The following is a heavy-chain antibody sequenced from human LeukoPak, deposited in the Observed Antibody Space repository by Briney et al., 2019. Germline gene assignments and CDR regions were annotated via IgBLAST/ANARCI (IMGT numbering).Heavy chain of an antibody. Sequence: GESLKISCKGSGYTFSSYWIGWVRQMPGKGLGWMGIIYPTDSDTRYSPSFQGQVTISADKSVSTAYLQWSSLKTSDSAMYYCARHPNYCRGGTCYSSNYFDYWGQGTLVTVSS. CDR1: GYTFSSYW. CDR3: ARHPNYCRGGTCYSSNYFDY. D-gene: IGHD1-14*01. V-gene: IGHV5-51*01. J-gene: IGHJ4*02. CDR2: IYPTDSDT.